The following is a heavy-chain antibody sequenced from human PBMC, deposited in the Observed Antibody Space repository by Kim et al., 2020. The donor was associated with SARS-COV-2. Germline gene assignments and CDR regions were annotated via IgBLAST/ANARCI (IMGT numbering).Heavy chain of an antibody. CDR1: GGSISSGDYY. CDR2: IYYSGST. V-gene: IGHV4-30-4*01. Sequence: SETLSLTCTVSGGSISSGDYYWSWIRQPPGKGLEWIGYIYYSGSTYYNPSLKSRVTISVDTSKNQFSLKLSSVTAADTAVYYCARNQAEDNWFDPWGQGTLVTVSS. D-gene: IGHD2-15*01. CDR3: ARNQAEDNWFDP. J-gene: IGHJ5*02.